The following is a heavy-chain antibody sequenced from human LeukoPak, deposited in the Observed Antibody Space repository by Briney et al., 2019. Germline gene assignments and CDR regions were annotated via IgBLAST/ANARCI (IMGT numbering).Heavy chain of an antibody. CDR3: ARYQLPVRYFDY. D-gene: IGHD2-2*01. V-gene: IGHV3-72*01. CDR2: IRNKANSYTT. Sequence: QPGGSLRLSCAASGFTFSDHYMDWIRQGPGRGLEWVARIRNKANSYTTEYAASVEGRFSISRDDSKNSLYLPMNSLKTEDTAVYYCARYQLPVRYFDYWGQGTLVTVSS. J-gene: IGHJ4*02. CDR1: GFTFSDHY.